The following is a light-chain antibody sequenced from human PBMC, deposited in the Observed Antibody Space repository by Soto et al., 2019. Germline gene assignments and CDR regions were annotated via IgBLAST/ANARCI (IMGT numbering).Light chain of an antibody. CDR3: QQYHTWPPIT. CDR2: ETS. Sequence: EIVFTQSPAPLSVSPGERATLSCQASQSVGSRVAWYQQKFGQPPRLLIYETSTRANGIPARFSGSGSGTDFTLSISSLQPGDVGIYSCQQYHTWPPITFGQGTRLEIK. J-gene: IGKJ5*01. CDR1: QSVGSR. V-gene: IGKV3-15*01.